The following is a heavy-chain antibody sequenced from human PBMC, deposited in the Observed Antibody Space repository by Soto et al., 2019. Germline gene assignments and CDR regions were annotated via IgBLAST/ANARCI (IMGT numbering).Heavy chain of an antibody. CDR3: AKNGVAARRRWFDP. D-gene: IGHD6-6*01. J-gene: IGHJ5*02. CDR1: GFTFSSYA. Sequence: WGSLRLSCAASGFTFSSYAMSWVRQAPGKGLEWVSAISGSGGSTYYADSVKGRFTISRDNSKNTLYLQMNSPRAEDTAVYYCAKNGVAARRRWFDPWGQGTLVTVSS. V-gene: IGHV3-23*01. CDR2: ISGSGGST.